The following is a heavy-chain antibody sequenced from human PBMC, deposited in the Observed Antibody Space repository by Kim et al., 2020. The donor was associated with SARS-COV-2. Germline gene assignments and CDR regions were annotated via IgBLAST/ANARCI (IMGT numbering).Heavy chain of an antibody. Sequence: GGSLRLSCAASGFTFSSYGMHWVRQAPGKGLEWVAVIWYDGSNKYYADSVKGRFTISRDNSKNTLYLQMNSLRAEDTAVYYCAKASSGWWEYYFDYWGQGTLVTVSS. D-gene: IGHD6-19*01. CDR1: GFTFSSYG. CDR3: AKASSGWWEYYFDY. V-gene: IGHV3-33*06. CDR2: IWYDGSNK. J-gene: IGHJ4*02.